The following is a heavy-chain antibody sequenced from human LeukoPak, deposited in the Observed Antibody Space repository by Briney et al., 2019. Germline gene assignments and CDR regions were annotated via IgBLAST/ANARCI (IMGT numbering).Heavy chain of an antibody. CDR2: IYTSGST. D-gene: IGHD4-11*01. J-gene: IGHJ6*03. CDR3: ARVGSNYGDYYYYMDV. Sequence: SETLSLTCTVSGASISSDYWSWMRQPAGKGVGWSGRIYTSGSTNYNHSLKSRVTISVDTSKNQFSLKLSSVTAADTAVYYCARVGSNYGDYYYYMDVWGKGTTVTVSS. CDR1: GASISSDY. V-gene: IGHV4-4*07.